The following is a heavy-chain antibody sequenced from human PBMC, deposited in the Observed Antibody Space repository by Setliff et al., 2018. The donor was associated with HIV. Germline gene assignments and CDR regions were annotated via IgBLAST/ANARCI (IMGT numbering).Heavy chain of an antibody. Sequence: SVQVSCKASRGTFRNSAINWVRQAPGQGLVWMGGIITLFGEANYAQKFQGRVTITADESTSTAYMELNSLRSDDAAVYYCARQPYYDDDGTNLPSEWRVLGWGQGTLVTVSS. V-gene: IGHV1-69*13. CDR3: ARQPYYDDDGTNLPSEWRVLG. CDR1: RGTFRNSA. D-gene: IGHD3-16*01. J-gene: IGHJ4*02. CDR2: IITLFGEA.